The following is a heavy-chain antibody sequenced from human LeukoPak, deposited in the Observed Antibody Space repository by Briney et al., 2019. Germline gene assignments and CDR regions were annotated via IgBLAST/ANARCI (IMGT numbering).Heavy chain of an antibody. J-gene: IGHJ3*02. V-gene: IGHV5-51*01. CDR2: IYPGDSDT. Sequence: GESLKISCKGSGYTFSSYWIGWVRQLPGKGLEWMGIIYPGDSDTRYSPSFQGQVTISADKSISTAYLQWSSLKASDTAMYYCARHVNPSSWSPFDAFDIWGQGTMVTVSS. D-gene: IGHD6-13*01. CDR3: ARHVNPSSWSPFDAFDI. CDR1: GYTFSSYW.